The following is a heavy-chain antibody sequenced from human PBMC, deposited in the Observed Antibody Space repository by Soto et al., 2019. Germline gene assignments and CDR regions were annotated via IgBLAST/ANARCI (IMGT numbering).Heavy chain of an antibody. CDR2: INHSGST. CDR3: ARSYPRLPVDY. D-gene: IGHD3-10*01. CDR1: GGSFSGYY. Sequence: PSETLSLTCAVYGGSFSGYYWSWIRQPPGKGLEWIGEINHSGSTNYNPSLKSRVTISVDTSKNQFSLKLSSVTAADTAVYYCARSYPRLPVDYWGQGTLVTVSS. V-gene: IGHV4-34*01. J-gene: IGHJ4*02.